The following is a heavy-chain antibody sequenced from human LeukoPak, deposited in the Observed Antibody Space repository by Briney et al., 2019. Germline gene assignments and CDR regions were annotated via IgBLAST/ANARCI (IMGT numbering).Heavy chain of an antibody. J-gene: IGHJ4*02. V-gene: IGHV1-58*02. CDR1: GFTFTRSA. CDR3: ATLVDYYDSSGYYVDY. CDR2: IAVGSGNT. Sequence: SVKVSCKASGFTFTRSAMQWVRQARGQRLEWIGWIAVGSGNTNYAQKFQERVTISRDMSTSTAYMELSSLRSEDTAVYYCATLVDYYDSSGYYVDYWGQGTLVTVSS. D-gene: IGHD3-22*01.